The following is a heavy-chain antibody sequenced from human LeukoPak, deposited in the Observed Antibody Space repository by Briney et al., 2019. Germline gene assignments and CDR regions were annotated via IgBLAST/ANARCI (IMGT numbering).Heavy chain of an antibody. CDR2: IYADGRT. J-gene: IGHJ4*02. CDR3: ARDPTSMVTMGDY. D-gene: IGHD4-17*01. V-gene: IGHV3-53*01. CDR1: GLTVSTNY. Sequence: PGGSLRLSCAASGLTVSTNYFSWVRQAPGKGLEWVSVIYADGRTYYADSVKGRFTISRDNSKNTLSLQMNRLRAVDTAVYYCARDPTSMVTMGDYWGQGTLVTVSS.